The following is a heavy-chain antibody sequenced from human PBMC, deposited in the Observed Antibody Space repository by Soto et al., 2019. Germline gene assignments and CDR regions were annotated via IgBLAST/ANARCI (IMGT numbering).Heavy chain of an antibody. CDR3: AREGASGSYYRSYYYYYGMDV. V-gene: IGHV3-33*01. D-gene: IGHD3-10*01. CDR2: IWYDGSNK. Sequence: GWSLRLSCASSVFTFSSYGMHWVRQAPGKGLEWVAVIWYDGSNKYYADSVKGRFTISRDNSKNTLYLQMNSLRAEDTAVYYCAREGASGSYYRSYYYYYGMDVWGQGTTVTVSS. CDR1: VFTFSSYG. J-gene: IGHJ6*02.